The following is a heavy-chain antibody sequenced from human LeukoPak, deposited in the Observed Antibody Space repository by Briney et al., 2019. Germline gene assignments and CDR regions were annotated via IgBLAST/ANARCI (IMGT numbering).Heavy chain of an antibody. CDR1: GFTFGDYA. Sequence: GGSLRLSCTASGFTFGDYAMSWFRQAPGKGLEWVGFIRSKAYGGTTEYAASVKGRFTISRDDSKSIAYLQMNSLKTEDTAVYYCTRDTPYYDFWSGYSNWFDPWGQGTLVTVSS. CDR2: IRSKAYGGTT. J-gene: IGHJ5*02. V-gene: IGHV3-49*03. D-gene: IGHD3-3*01. CDR3: TRDTPYYDFWSGYSNWFDP.